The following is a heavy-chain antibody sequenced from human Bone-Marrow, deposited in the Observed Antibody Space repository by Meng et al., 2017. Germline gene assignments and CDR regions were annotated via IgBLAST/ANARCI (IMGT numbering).Heavy chain of an antibody. J-gene: IGHJ4*02. CDR3: ARNKPSTGDFDF. CDR2: LNPNSGGT. V-gene: IGHV1-2*02. Sequence: ASVKVSCKASGYTFTGYYMHWVRQAPGQGLEWLGWLNPNSGGTGYSQKFQGRITLTRDTSINTAYLELSGLASEDTAVYYCARNKPSTGDFDFWGQGTLVTVSS. CDR1: GYTFTGYY. D-gene: IGHD1-1*01.